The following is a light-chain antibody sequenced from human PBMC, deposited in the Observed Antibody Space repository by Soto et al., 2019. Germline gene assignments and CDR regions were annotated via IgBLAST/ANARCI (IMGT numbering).Light chain of an antibody. V-gene: IGKV3-20*01. CDR3: QQYGTSLFS. J-gene: IGKJ3*01. CDR2: ATS. Sequence: EIVLTQSPGTLSLSPGDRATLSCRASQPVGSAYLAWYRQTLGQAPRPLIYATSSRATGISDRFSGSGSGTDFTLTISRLEPEDFAVYYCQQYGTSLFSFGPGTKVDIK. CDR1: QPVGSAY.